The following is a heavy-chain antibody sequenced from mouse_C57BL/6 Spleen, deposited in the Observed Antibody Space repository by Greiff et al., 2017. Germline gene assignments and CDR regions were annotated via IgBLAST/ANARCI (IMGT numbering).Heavy chain of an antibody. J-gene: IGHJ3*01. Sequence: QVQLQQSGAELVQPGASVKLSCKASDYTFTSYWMPWVKQRPGQGLEWIGRIHPADGDTNYTHKFKGKATLTVDKSSSTAYMQLSSLTSPDSAVSDCAIGGYDYDVWANWRQGTLVKVS. CDR2: IHPADGDT. V-gene: IGHV1-74*01. CDR1: DYTFTSYW. D-gene: IGHD2-4*01. CDR3: AIGGYDYDVWAN.